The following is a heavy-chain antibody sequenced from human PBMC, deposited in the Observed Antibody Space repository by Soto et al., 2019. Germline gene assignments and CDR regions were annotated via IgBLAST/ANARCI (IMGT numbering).Heavy chain of an antibody. V-gene: IGHV4-59*08. CDR3: ARLIRGAAAAFDS. CDR1: GGSIDTYY. CDR2: ISHTGTT. J-gene: IGHJ4*02. D-gene: IGHD6-25*01. Sequence: QVQLQESGPGLVKPSETLSVTCTVSGGSIDTYYWSWIRQPPGKGLEYIGYISHTGTTDSNPSLKSRVTLSIDTSKNQFSLNLSSVTASDTASYYCARLIRGAAAAFDSWGQGSLVTVSS.